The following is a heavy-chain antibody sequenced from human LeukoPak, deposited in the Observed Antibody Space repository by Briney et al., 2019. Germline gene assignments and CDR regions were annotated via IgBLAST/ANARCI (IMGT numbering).Heavy chain of an antibody. CDR1: GFTFSSYA. CDR3: AKGEWASITMIVVVITHYFDY. D-gene: IGHD3-22*01. CDR2: ISGSGGST. V-gene: IGHV3-23*01. J-gene: IGHJ4*02. Sequence: PGGSLRLSCAASGFTFSSYAMSWVRQAPGKGLEWVSAISGSGGSTYYADSVKGRFTISRDNSKNTLYLQMNSLRAEDTAVYYCAKGEWASITMIVVVITHYFDYWGQGTLVTVSS.